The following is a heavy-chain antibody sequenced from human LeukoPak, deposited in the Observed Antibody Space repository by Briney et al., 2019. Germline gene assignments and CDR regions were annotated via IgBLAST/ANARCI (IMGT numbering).Heavy chain of an antibody. J-gene: IGHJ5*02. Sequence: GGSLRLSCAASGFTFSIYSMHWVRQAPGKGLVWVSRIKSDGSSTSYADSVKCRFTISRDNAKNTLYLQMDSLRVEDTAVYYCAKSDWFDPWGQGTLVTVSS. CDR2: IKSDGSST. CDR1: GFTFSIYS. V-gene: IGHV3-74*01. CDR3: AKSDWFDP.